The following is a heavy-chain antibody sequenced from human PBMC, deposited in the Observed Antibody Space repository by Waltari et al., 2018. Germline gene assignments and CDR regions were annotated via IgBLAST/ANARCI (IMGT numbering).Heavy chain of an antibody. J-gene: IGHJ5*02. Sequence: QVQLQESGPGLVKPSETLSLTCTVSGGSISSPYWSWLRPPPGKGLEWIGYIYYSGSTNYNPSLKSRVTISVDTSKNQFSLKLSSVTAADTAVYYCARSAVSSSYNWFDPWGQGTLVTVSS. D-gene: IGHD6-6*01. V-gene: IGHV4-59*11. CDR1: GGSISSPY. CDR2: IYYSGST. CDR3: ARSAVSSSYNWFDP.